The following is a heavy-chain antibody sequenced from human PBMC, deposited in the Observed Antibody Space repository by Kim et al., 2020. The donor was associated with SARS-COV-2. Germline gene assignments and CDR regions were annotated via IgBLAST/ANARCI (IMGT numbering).Heavy chain of an antibody. CDR1: GFTFSSYA. J-gene: IGHJ6*02. D-gene: IGHD2-8*01. CDR2: IYSGGSST. CDR3: AKDAPSCMFTNCYYYYGMDV. Sequence: GGSLRLSCAASGFTFSSYAMSWVRQAPGKGLEWVSVIYSGGSSTYYADSVMGRFTISRDNSKNTLYLQMNSLRAEDTAVYYCAKDAPSCMFTNCYYYYGMDVWGQGTTVTVSS. V-gene: IGHV3-23*03.